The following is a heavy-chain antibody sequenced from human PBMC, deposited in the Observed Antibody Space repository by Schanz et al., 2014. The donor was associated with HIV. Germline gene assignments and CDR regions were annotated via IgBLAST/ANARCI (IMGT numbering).Heavy chain of an antibody. J-gene: IGHJ4*02. CDR2: ISYDGTKK. Sequence: QVQLVESGGGVVQPGRSLRLSCAASGFTFDSYGMHWVRQAPGKGLEWVAVISYDGTKKHYADSVKGRFTISRDNSKNTLYLQMNSLGAEDTAVYYCAKVAIHSSGWLPFDYWGQGTLVTVSS. V-gene: IGHV3-30*18. CDR1: GFTFDSYG. CDR3: AKVAIHSSGWLPFDY. D-gene: IGHD6-19*01.